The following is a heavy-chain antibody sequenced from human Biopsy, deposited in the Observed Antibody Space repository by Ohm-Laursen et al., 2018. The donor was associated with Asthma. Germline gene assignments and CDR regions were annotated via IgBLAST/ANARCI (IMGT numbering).Heavy chain of an antibody. D-gene: IGHD4-17*01. J-gene: IGHJ6*02. V-gene: IGHV4-30-4*01. CDR1: GAYIGTPDYH. Sequence: TLSLTCTVSGAYIGTPDYHWSWIRQSPGKGLEWIGFVFYSGTTHYSRSLERRPYISIDTARNEFSMRLRSLTAADTAVYFCARVAGYGDVYFGIDVWGPGTTVSVS. CDR3: ARVAGYGDVYFGIDV. CDR2: VFYSGTT.